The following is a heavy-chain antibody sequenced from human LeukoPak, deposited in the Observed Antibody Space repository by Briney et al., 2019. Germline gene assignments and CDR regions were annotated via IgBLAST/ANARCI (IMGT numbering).Heavy chain of an antibody. CDR3: ARGGGRGKLRYFDWKWGTPPSKYYFDY. CDR1: GGSISSSSYY. J-gene: IGHJ4*02. CDR2: IYYSGST. D-gene: IGHD3-9*01. Sequence: SETLSLTCTVSGGSISSSSYYWGWIRQPPGKGLEWIGSIYYSGSTNYNPSLKSRVTISVDTSKNQFSLKLSSVTAADTAVYYCARGGGRGKLRYFDWKWGTPPSKYYFDYWGQGTLVTVSS. V-gene: IGHV4-39*07.